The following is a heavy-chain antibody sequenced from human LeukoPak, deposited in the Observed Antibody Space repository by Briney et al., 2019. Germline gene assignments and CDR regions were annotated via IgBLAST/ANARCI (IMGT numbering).Heavy chain of an antibody. CDR2: IWYDGSNK. V-gene: IGHV3-33*08. CDR1: GFTFSSYG. CDR3: ARELPGYSGSICFDY. D-gene: IGHD5-12*01. J-gene: IGHJ4*02. Sequence: PGGSLRLSCAASGFTFSSYGMHRVRQAPGKGLEWVAVIWYDGSNKYYADSVKGRFTISRDNSKNTLYLQMNSLRAEDTAVYYCARELPGYSGSICFDYWGQGTLVTVSS.